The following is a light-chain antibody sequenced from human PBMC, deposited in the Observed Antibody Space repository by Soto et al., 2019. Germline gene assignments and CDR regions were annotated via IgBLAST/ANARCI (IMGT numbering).Light chain of an antibody. Sequence: QAVVTLEQSFSVSPGGTVTLTCGLSSGSVSTNYYPSWYQQTPGQAPRTLIYGTNTRSSGVPDRFSGSILGNKAALTIAGAQADDESDYYCVLYMGSGISVFGGGTKLTVL. CDR1: SGSVSTNYY. CDR3: VLYMGSGISV. CDR2: GTN. V-gene: IGLV8-61*01. J-gene: IGLJ2*01.